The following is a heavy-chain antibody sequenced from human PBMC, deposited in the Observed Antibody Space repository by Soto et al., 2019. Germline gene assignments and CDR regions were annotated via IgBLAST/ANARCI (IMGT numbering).Heavy chain of an antibody. CDR1: GGSISSSSYY. CDR3: ARPSIAVAGTGWFDP. J-gene: IGHJ5*02. D-gene: IGHD6-19*01. CDR2: IYYSGST. Sequence: SETLSLTCTVSGGSISSSSYYWGWIRQPPGKGLEWIGSIYYSGSTYYNPSLKSRVTISVDTSKNQFSLKLSSVTAADTAVYYCARPSIAVAGTGWFDPWGQGTLVTAPQ. V-gene: IGHV4-39*01.